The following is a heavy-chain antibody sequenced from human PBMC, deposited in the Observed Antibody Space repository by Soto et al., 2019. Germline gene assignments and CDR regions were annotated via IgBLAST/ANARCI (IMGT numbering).Heavy chain of an antibody. Sequence: SETLSLTCTVSGGSISSGGYYWSWIRQHPGKGLEWIGYIYYSGTTDYNPSLKSRVMMSVDTSKKQFSLRLRSVTAADTAVYYCVRDGTKTLRDWFDPWGQGISVTVSS. J-gene: IGHJ5*02. CDR1: GGSISSGGYY. CDR3: VRDGTKTLRDWFDP. D-gene: IGHD1-1*01. CDR2: IYYSGTT. V-gene: IGHV4-31*03.